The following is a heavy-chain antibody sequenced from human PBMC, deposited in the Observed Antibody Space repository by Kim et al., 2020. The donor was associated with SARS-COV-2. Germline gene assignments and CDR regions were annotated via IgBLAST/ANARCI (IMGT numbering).Heavy chain of an antibody. CDR2: IFYRGTT. D-gene: IGHD3-10*01. CDR1: GGSINSSTYF. V-gene: IGHV4-39*07. J-gene: IGHJ6*01. CDR3: VRLTSGSYLAGFLDF. Sequence: SETLSLTCTVSGGSINSSTYFWGWIRQPPGKGLEWLGTIFYRGTTYYNTSLTSRLSLSVDPSKNQFSLRLTSVTAADTAVYYCVRLTSGSYLAGFLDFWG.